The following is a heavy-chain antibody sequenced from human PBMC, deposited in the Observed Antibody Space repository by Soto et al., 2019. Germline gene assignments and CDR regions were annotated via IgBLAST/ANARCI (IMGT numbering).Heavy chain of an antibody. CDR2: ISLNLQTI. Sequence: EVQLVESGGGLVQPGGSLRLSCAASGFTFSSHSMNWVRQAPGKGLEWVSYISLNLQTIYYADSVKGRFTISRDNAKNSLYLQMNTLRAEGTAVYYCTRDLTGYAMGVWGPGAPVTVSS. J-gene: IGHJ6*02. CDR3: TRDLTGYAMGV. D-gene: IGHD2-2*01. CDR1: GFTFSSHS. V-gene: IGHV3-48*03.